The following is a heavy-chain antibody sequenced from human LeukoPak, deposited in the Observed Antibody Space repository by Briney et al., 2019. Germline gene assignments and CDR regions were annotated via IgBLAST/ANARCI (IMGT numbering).Heavy chain of an antibody. J-gene: IGHJ4*02. CDR3: ARGSGFGDYDLDY. CDR2: ISYDGSNK. D-gene: IGHD4-17*01. Sequence: GGSLRLSCTASGVTFSDYAFHWVRQAPGKGLDWVAVISYDGSNKYYPDSVRGRFTISRDNSKSTLYLQMNSLRAEDTAVYYCARGSGFGDYDLDYWGQGTQVTVSS. CDR1: GVTFSDYA. V-gene: IGHV3-30*04.